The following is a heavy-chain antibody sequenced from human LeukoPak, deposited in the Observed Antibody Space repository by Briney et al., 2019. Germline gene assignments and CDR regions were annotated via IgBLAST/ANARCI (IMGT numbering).Heavy chain of an antibody. D-gene: IGHD6-6*01. V-gene: IGHV4-34*01. CDR3: ASALYSSSSPFDY. Sequence: SETLSLTCAVYGGSFSGYYWSWIRQPPGKGLEWIGKINHSGSTNYNPSLKSRVTISVDTSKNQFSLKLSPVTTADTAVYYCASALYSSSSPFDYWGQGTLVTVSS. CDR1: GGSFSGYY. J-gene: IGHJ4*02. CDR2: INHSGST.